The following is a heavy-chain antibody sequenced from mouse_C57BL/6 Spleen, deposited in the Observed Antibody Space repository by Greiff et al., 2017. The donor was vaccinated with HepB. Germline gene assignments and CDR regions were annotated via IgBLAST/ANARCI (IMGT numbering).Heavy chain of an antibody. D-gene: IGHD2-5*01. V-gene: IGHV1-55*01. CDR2: IYPGSGST. Sequence: VQLQQSGAELVKPGASVKMSCKASGYTFTSYWITWVKQRPGQGLEWIGDIYPGSGSTNYNEKFKSKATLTVDTSSSTAYMQLSSLTSEDSAVYYCARAYYSNYGGLAYWGQGALVTVSA. CDR1: GYTFTSYW. CDR3: ARAYYSNYGGLAY. J-gene: IGHJ3*01.